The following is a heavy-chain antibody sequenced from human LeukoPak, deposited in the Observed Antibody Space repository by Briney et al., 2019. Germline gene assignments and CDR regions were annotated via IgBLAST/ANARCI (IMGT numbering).Heavy chain of an antibody. V-gene: IGHV1-8*01. D-gene: IGHD6-19*01. CDR2: MNPNSGNT. J-gene: IGHJ5*02. CDR3: ARVALNSGWYGTTNPFDP. CDR1: GYTFTSYD. Sequence: GASVKVSCKASGYTFTSYDINWVRQATGQGLEWMGWMNPNSGNTGYAQKFQGRVTMTRNTSISTAYMELSSLRSEDTAVYYCARVALNSGWYGTTNPFDPWGQGTLVTVSS.